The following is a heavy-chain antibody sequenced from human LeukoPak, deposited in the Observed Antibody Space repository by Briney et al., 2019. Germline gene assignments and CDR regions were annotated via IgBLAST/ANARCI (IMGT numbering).Heavy chain of an antibody. D-gene: IGHD6-19*01. CDR3: ANLPNCSSGGYYYYYGMDV. Sequence: SVKVSCKASGGTFSSYAISWVRQAPGQGLEWMGRIIPILGIANYAQKFQGRVTITADKSTSTAYMELSSLRSEDTAVYYCANLPNCSSGGYYYYYGMDVWGQGTTVTVSS. J-gene: IGHJ6*02. V-gene: IGHV1-69*04. CDR1: GGTFSSYA. CDR2: IIPILGIA.